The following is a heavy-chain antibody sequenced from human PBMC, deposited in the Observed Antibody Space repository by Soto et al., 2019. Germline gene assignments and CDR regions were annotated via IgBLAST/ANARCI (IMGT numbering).Heavy chain of an antibody. V-gene: IGHV4-30-4*02. CDR2: IYYSGST. Sequence: SETLSLTCTVSGGSISSGDYYWSWIRQPPGKGLEWIGYIYYSGSTYYNPSLKSRVTISVDTSKNQFSLKLSSVTAADTAVYYCARAGSGSPFFYGMDVWGQGTTVTVYS. CDR3: ARAGSGSPFFYGMDV. CDR1: GGSISSGDYY. J-gene: IGHJ6*02. D-gene: IGHD3-10*01.